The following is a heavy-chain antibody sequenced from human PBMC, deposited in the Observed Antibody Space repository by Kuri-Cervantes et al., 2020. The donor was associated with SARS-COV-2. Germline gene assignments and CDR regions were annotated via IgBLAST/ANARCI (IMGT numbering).Heavy chain of an antibody. CDR1: GGSISSYY. D-gene: IGHD1-26*01. CDR2: IYYSGST. J-gene: IGHJ6*02. V-gene: IGHV4-59*01. Sequence: SETLSLTCTVSGGSISSYYWSWIRQPPGKGLEWIGYIYYSGSTNYNPSLKSRVTISVDTSKNQLSLRLSSVTAADTAVYYCGRLGATKGSHYYGVDVWGQGTTVTVSS. CDR3: GRLGATKGSHYYGVDV.